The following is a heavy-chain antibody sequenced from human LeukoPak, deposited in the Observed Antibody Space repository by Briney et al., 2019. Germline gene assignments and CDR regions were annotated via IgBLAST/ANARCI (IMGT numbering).Heavy chain of an antibody. V-gene: IGHV3-21*01. CDR2: ISISSRYI. Sequence: GGSLRLSCAASGFTFSSYSMNWVRHAPGKGLEWVSSISISSRYIYYADSVKGRFTISRDNAKNSMYLQMNSLRAEDTAVYYCARDLIGGNRDCSSTSCYKDWGQGTLVTVSS. CDR1: GFTFSSYS. CDR3: ARDLIGGNRDCSSTSCYKD. D-gene: IGHD2-2*02. J-gene: IGHJ4*02.